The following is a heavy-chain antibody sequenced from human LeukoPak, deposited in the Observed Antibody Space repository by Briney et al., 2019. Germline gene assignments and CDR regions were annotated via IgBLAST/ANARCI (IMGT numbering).Heavy chain of an antibody. CDR2: IYYSGST. CDR1: GGSISSSSYY. V-gene: IGHV4-39*01. Sequence: SETLSLTCTVSGGSISSSSYYWGWIRQPPGKGLEWIGSIYYSGSTYYNPSLKSRVTISVNTSKNQFSLKLSSVTAADTAVYYCARLTGRLYYYGMDVWGQGTTVTVSS. J-gene: IGHJ6*02. CDR3: ARLTGRLYYYGMDV. D-gene: IGHD3-16*01.